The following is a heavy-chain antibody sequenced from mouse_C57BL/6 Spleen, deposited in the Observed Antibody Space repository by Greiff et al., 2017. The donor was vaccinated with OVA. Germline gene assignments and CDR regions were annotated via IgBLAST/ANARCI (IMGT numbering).Heavy chain of an antibody. V-gene: IGHV5-6*01. D-gene: IGHD2-1*01. CDR2: ISSGGSYT. CDR3: ASRNYEGLFDY. CDR1: GFTFSSYG. Sequence: EVQLVESGGDLVKPGGSLKLSCAASGFTFSSYGMSWVRQTPDKRLEWVATISSGGSYTYYPDSVKGRFTISRDNAKNTLYLQMSSLKSEDTAMYYCASRNYEGLFDYWGQGTTLTVSS. J-gene: IGHJ2*01.